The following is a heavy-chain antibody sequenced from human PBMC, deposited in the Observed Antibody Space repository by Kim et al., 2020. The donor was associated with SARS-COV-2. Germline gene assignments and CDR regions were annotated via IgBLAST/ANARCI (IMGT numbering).Heavy chain of an antibody. J-gene: IGHJ4*02. V-gene: IGHV4-4*09. CDR3: AGTARGANFDY. Sequence: NSNPSLRSRVPISVDTSKTPFSLKLSSVTAADTAVYYCAGTARGANFDYWGRGALVTVSS. D-gene: IGHD1-26*01.